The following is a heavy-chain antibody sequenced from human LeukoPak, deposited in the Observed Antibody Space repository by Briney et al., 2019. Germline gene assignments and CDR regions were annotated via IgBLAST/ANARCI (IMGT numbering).Heavy chain of an antibody. CDR1: GYSFTDHY. CDR3: ATPRIMITFGGVIAPLDY. CDR2: INPNSGDT. D-gene: IGHD3-16*02. Sequence: ASVKVSCKASGYSFTDHYLHWVRQAPGQGLEWMGWINPNSGDTNYAQKFQGRVTMTEDTSTDTAYMELSSLRSEDTAVYYCATPRIMITFGGVIAPLDYWGQGTLVTVSS. V-gene: IGHV1-2*02. J-gene: IGHJ4*02.